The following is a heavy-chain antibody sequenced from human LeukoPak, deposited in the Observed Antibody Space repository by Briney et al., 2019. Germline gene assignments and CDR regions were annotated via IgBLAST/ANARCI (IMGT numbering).Heavy chain of an antibody. CDR3: AKHLDQGLYWNYCSFDY. Sequence: SETLSLTCAVYGGSFSGYYWSWIRQPPGKGLEWIGEINHSGSTNYNPSLKSRVTISVDTSKNQFSLKLSSVTAADTAVYYCAKHLDQGLYWNYCSFDYWGQGTLVTVSS. CDR1: GGSFSGYY. J-gene: IGHJ4*02. D-gene: IGHD1-7*01. CDR2: INHSGST. V-gene: IGHV4-34*01.